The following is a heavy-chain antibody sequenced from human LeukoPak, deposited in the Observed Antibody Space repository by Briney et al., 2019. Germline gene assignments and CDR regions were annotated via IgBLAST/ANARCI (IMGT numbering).Heavy chain of an antibody. V-gene: IGHV4-61*01. CDR2: IYYSGST. CDR3: ARESSYFDY. CDR1: GGSVSSGSYY. J-gene: IGHJ4*02. Sequence: SSETLSLTCTVSGGSVSSGSYYWSWIRQPPGKGLEWIGYIYYSGSTNYNPSLKSRVTISVDTSKNQFSLKLSSVTAADTAVYYCARESSYFDYWGQGTLVTVSS.